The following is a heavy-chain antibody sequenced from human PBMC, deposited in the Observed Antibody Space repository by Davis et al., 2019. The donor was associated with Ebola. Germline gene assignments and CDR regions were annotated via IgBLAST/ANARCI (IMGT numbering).Heavy chain of an antibody. CDR3: ARHLGYGGDSVPFNF. D-gene: IGHD4-23*01. CDR1: GFTFSSYA. CDR2: IWFDGSNE. J-gene: IGHJ3*01. V-gene: IGHV3-33*08. Sequence: PGGSLRLSCIASGFTFSSYAMHWVRQAPGKGLEWVASIWFDGSNEDYADSVKGRFTISRDNPKNTLYLEMNSLRVDDTAVYHCARHLGYGGDSVPFNFWGQGTMVTVSS.